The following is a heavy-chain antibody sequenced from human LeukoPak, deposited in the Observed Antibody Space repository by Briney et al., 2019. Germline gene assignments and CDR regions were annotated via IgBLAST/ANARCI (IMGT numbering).Heavy chain of an antibody. V-gene: IGHV3-33*01. Sequence: GGSQTLFCAPSGYSLSEQSMHWARQAPGKGPEWVTVTWYDGSNNHYADSVKGRFTISRDNSKNTVFLEMNSLRAEDTAVYHCARDCYFASNGFDIWVAATMVIVSS. D-gene: IGHD3-10*01. J-gene: IGHJ3*02. CDR2: TWYDGSNN. CDR3: ARDCYFASNGFDI. CDR1: GYSLSEQS.